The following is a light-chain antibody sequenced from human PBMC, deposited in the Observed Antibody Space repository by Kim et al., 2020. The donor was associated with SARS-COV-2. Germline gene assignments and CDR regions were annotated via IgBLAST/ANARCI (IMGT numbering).Light chain of an antibody. Sequence: DIQMTQSPSSLSASVGDRVTITCRASQSISSYLNWYQQKPGKAPKLLIYAASSLQSGVPSRFSGSGYGTDFTLTISSLQPEDFATYYCQRSYSAPRTFGQGNKVDIK. CDR2: AAS. CDR1: QSISSY. V-gene: IGKV1-39*01. CDR3: QRSYSAPRT. J-gene: IGKJ1*01.